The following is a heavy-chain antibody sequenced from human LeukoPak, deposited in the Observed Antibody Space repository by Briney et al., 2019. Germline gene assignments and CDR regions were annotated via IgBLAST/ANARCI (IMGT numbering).Heavy chain of an antibody. CDR2: ITGSGDNT. D-gene: IGHD3-3*01. Sequence: PGGSLRLSCAASGFTFRLYALSWVRQVPGKGLEWLSGITGSGDNTYYADSVKGRFTISRDNSKNTLYLQMNSLRAEDTAVYYCARAGGPNYDFWSGYLTRTVNYYYYYYMDVWGKGTTVTVSS. J-gene: IGHJ6*03. V-gene: IGHV3-23*01. CDR1: GFTFRLYA. CDR3: ARAGGPNYDFWSGYLTRTVNYYYYYYMDV.